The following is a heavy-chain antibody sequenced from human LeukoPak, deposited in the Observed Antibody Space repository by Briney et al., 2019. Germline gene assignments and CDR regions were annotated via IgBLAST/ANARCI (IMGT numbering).Heavy chain of an antibody. CDR3: AREDSYYYGSGSYPFDY. D-gene: IGHD3-10*01. J-gene: IGHJ4*02. CDR2: ISGSGTI. V-gene: IGHV3-48*01. CDR1: GFTFSDYS. Sequence: GGSLRLSCAASGFTFSDYSMNWVRQAPGKGLEWISYISGSGTIYYADSVKGRFTISRDNAENSLSLQMNSLRAEDTAVYYCAREDSYYYGSGSYPFDYWGQGTLVTVSS.